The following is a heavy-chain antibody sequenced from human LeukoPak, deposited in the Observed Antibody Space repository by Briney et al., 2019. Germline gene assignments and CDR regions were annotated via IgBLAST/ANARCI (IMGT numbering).Heavy chain of an antibody. Sequence: GGSLRLSCAASGFLFSSFEVNWVRQAPGKGLEWVSYISSSGITIYYADSVKGRFTISRDNSKNTLYLQMNSLRAEDTAVYYCAKAAGATRYYYYYYMDVWGKGTTVTISS. CDR2: ISSSGITI. D-gene: IGHD1-26*01. V-gene: IGHV3-48*03. CDR3: AKAAGATRYYYYYYMDV. CDR1: GFLFSSFE. J-gene: IGHJ6*03.